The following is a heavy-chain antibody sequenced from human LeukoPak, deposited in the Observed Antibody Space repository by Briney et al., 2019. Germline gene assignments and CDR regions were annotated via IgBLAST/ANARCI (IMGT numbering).Heavy chain of an antibody. Sequence: PSGTLSLTCAVYGGSFSGYYWSWIRQPPGKGLEWIGEINHSGSTNYNPSLKSRVTISVDTSKNQFSLKLSSVTAADTAVYYCARGRDDFWSGYYQNDWFDPWGQGTLVTVSS. J-gene: IGHJ5*02. V-gene: IGHV4-34*01. CDR1: GGSFSGYY. CDR3: ARGRDDFWSGYYQNDWFDP. CDR2: INHSGST. D-gene: IGHD3-3*01.